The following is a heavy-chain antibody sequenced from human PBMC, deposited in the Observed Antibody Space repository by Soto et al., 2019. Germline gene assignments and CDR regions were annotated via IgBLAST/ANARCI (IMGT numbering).Heavy chain of an antibody. CDR3: TRYCSSTNCLHDAFDI. V-gene: IGHV3-7*01. Sequence: GGSLRLSCAASGFTFSSYWMSWVRQAPGKGLEWVANIKQDGSEKYYVDSVKGRFTISRDNAKNSLYLQMNSLRAEDTAVYYSTRYCSSTNCLHDAFDIWGQGTMVTVSS. J-gene: IGHJ3*02. D-gene: IGHD2-2*01. CDR2: IKQDGSEK. CDR1: GFTFSSYW.